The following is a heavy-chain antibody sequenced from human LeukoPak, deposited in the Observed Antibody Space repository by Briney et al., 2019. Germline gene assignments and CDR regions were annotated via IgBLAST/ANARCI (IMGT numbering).Heavy chain of an antibody. Sequence: PGGSLRLSCAASGFTFSSYAMSWVRQAPGKGLEWVSAISGSGGSTYYADSVKGRFTISGDNSKNTLYLQMNSLRAEDTAVYYCAKDLVGCSSTSCYFTVGGVDVWGQGTTVTVSS. CDR2: ISGSGGST. V-gene: IGHV3-23*01. CDR3: AKDLVGCSSTSCYFTVGGVDV. CDR1: GFTFSSYA. J-gene: IGHJ6*02. D-gene: IGHD2-2*01.